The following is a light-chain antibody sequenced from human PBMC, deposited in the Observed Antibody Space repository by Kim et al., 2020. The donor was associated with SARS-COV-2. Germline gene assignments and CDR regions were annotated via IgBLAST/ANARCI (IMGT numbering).Light chain of an antibody. CDR3: SSYTSSSTLV. V-gene: IGLV2-14*03. Sequence: GQSITISCIGPSSDVGGYNSVSWYQHHPGKAPKLIIYDVSEWPSGVSNRFSGSKSGNTASLTISGLQAEDEADYYCSSYTSSSTLVFGGGTQLTVL. J-gene: IGLJ3*02. CDR1: SSDVGGYNS. CDR2: DVS.